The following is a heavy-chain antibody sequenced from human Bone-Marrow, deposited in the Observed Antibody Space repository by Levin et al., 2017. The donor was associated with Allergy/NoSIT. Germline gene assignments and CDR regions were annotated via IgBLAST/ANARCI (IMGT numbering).Heavy chain of an antibody. CDR2: ISYDGWNK. D-gene: IGHD4-17*01. J-gene: IGHJ6*03. CDR3: AKSGAYGDHLDYMGV. V-gene: IGHV3-30*18. CDR1: GFTFRNYG. Sequence: GESLKISCAASGFTFRNYGMHWLRQTPGKGLEWIATISYDGWNKFYADSVEGRISISRDNSKNTLYLQMNSLRPDDTSIYYCAKSGAYGDHLDYMGVWGKGTTVIVS.